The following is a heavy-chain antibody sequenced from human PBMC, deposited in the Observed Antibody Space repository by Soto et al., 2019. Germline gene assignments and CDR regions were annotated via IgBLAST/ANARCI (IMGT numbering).Heavy chain of an antibody. CDR1: GGSISSYY. V-gene: IGHV4-59*08. D-gene: IGHD3-3*01. CDR3: ARSYYDFWSGYYLVYYYGMDV. Sequence: QVQLQESGPGLVKPSETLSLTCTVSGGSISSYYWSWIRQPPGKGLEWIGYIYYSGSTYYNPSLKRRVTISVDTSKTQFSLKLSSVTAADTAVYYCARSYYDFWSGYYLVYYYGMDVWGQGTTVTVSS. J-gene: IGHJ6*02. CDR2: IYYSGST.